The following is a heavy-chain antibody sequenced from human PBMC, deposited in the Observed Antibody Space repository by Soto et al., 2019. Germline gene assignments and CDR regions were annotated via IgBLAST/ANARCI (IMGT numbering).Heavy chain of an antibody. CDR2: ISSSSTYI. Sequence: GSLRLSCEASGFTFPNYGLNWVRQTPGKGLEWISSISSSSTYIDYADSVKGRFTISRDNAKNSLYLEMNSLRAEDTAVYYCARASVLLQYSPAYFDYWGRGTLVTVSS. V-gene: IGHV3-21*01. D-gene: IGHD3-9*01. J-gene: IGHJ4*02. CDR3: ARASVLLQYSPAYFDY. CDR1: GFTFPNYG.